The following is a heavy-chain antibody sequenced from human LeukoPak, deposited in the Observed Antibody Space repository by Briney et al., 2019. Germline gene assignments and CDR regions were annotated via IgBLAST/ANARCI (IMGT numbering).Heavy chain of an antibody. CDR3: AGGGLRYFDWLFGFDY. J-gene: IGHJ4*02. CDR1: GFTVSSNY. D-gene: IGHD3-9*01. CDR2: IYSGGST. V-gene: IGHV3-66*01. Sequence: PGGSLRLSCAASGFTVSSNYMSWVRQAPGKGLEWVSVIYSGGSTYYADSVKGRFTISRANSKHTLYLQMNSLRAEDTAVYYCAGGGLRYFDWLFGFDYWGQGTLVTVSS.